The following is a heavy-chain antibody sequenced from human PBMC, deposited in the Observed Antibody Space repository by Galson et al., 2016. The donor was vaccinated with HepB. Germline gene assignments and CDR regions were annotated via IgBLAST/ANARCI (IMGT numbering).Heavy chain of an antibody. CDR2: IIPIFNTP. Sequence: SVKVSCKASGGTFSKDASSWVRQAPGQGLEWMGGIIPIFNTPHYTDKFQGRVTITSDEPSNTAYLELSSLRPADPAWYSGSIYESPRWGQGTRHTGPPPSTEKFQGRVTSTADESSSTAYLELSSLRSEDTAVYYCARDGSPQWGQGTLVTVSS. V-gene: IGHV1-69*13. J-gene: IGHJ4*02. CDR1: GGTFSKDA. CDR3: SIYESPRWGQGTRHTGPPPSTEKFQGRVTSTADESSSTAYLELSSLRSEDTAVYYCARDGSPQ. D-gene: IGHD4-23*01.